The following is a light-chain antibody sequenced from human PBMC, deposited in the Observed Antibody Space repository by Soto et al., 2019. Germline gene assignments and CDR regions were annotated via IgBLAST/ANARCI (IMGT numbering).Light chain of an antibody. V-gene: IGKV1-5*03. CDR2: EAS. CDR1: ESISSW. CDR3: QQYEAYPLT. J-gene: IGKJ4*01. Sequence: DIQMTQSPSTLSASVGDRVTITCRASESISSWLAWYQQKPGKAPKLLIYEASSLESGVPSRFSGSGSGTEFTLTSSSLQPDDFATYSCQQYEAYPLTFGGGTKVEIK.